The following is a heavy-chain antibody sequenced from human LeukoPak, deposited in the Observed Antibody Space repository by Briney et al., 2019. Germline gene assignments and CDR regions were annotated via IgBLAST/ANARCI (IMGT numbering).Heavy chain of an antibody. CDR1: GFTFSSYA. D-gene: IGHD6-13*01. V-gene: IGHV3-23*01. CDR3: ASSKGYMDV. CDR2: ISGSGGST. J-gene: IGHJ6*03. Sequence: PGGSLRLSCAASGFTFSSYAMSWVRQAPGKGLEWVSAISGSGGSTYYADSVKGRFTISRDNAKDSLYLQMNSLRAEDTAVYYCASSKGYMDVWGKGTTVTVSS.